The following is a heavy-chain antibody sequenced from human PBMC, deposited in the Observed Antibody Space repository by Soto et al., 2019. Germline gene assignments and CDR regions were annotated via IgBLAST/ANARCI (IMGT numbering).Heavy chain of an antibody. CDR3: AKDIGGTSDDFGY. J-gene: IGHJ4*02. CDR2: AGGSGDT. V-gene: IGHV3-23*01. D-gene: IGHD1-26*01. Sequence: EVQLLESGGGLVQPGGSLRLSCAASGFTFSRYAMSWVRQAPGKGLEWVAVAGGSGDTYYADSVKGRFTISRDNSKNTLYLKMTSRRAEDTALYYWAKDIGGTSDDFGYWGPGTLVPVSS. CDR1: GFTFSRYA.